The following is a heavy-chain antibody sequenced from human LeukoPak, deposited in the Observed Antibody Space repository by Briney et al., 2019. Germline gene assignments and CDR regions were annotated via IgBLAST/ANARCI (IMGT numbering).Heavy chain of an antibody. V-gene: IGHV3-21*01. Sequence: PGGSLRLSCAASEFTFSSYSMNWVRQAPGKGLEWVSSISRSSSYIYYADSVKGRFTISRDNARNSLYLQMNSLRAEDTAVYYCARDRADYGDWYFELWGRGTLVTVSS. CDR1: EFTFSSYS. CDR2: ISRSSSYI. CDR3: ARDRADYGDWYFEL. D-gene: IGHD4-17*01. J-gene: IGHJ2*01.